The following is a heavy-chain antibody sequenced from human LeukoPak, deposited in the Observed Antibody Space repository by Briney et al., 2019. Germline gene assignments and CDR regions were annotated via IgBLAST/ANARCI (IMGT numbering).Heavy chain of an antibody. CDR2: IYHSGST. Sequence: PSQTLSLTCAVSGGSISSGGYSWSWIRQPPGKGLEWIGYIYHSGSTYYNPSLKSRVTISVDTSKNQFSLKLSSVTAADTALYYCARGGFWSGFYEAPFDYWGQGTLVTVSS. J-gene: IGHJ4*02. CDR1: GGSISSGGYS. D-gene: IGHD3-3*01. V-gene: IGHV4-30-2*01. CDR3: ARGGFWSGFYEAPFDY.